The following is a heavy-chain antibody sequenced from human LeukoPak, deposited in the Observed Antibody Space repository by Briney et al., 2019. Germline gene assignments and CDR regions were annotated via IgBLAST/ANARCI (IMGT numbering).Heavy chain of an antibody. CDR1: GYTFTSYD. D-gene: IGHD3-9*01. Sequence: ASVKVSCKASGYTFTSYDINWVRQATGQGLEWMGWMNPNSGNTGYAQKFQGRVTITRNTSISTAYMELSSLRSEDTAVYYCARDTGYYDILTGYYRALWFDPWGQGTLVTVSS. J-gene: IGHJ5*02. V-gene: IGHV1-8*03. CDR3: ARDTGYYDILTGYYRALWFDP. CDR2: MNPNSGNT.